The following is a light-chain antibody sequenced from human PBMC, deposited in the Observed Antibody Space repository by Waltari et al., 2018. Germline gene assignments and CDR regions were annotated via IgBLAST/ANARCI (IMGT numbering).Light chain of an antibody. V-gene: IGLV1-44*01. CDR3: AAWDDSLSGHWV. CDR1: SSNIGTNL. Sequence: QSALTQPPSASGTPGQRVTISCSGSSSNIGTNLVNWYQQLPGKAPKPLVYRTDERPPGGPDRFSGSKAGTSASLAISGLQSEDEADYYCAAWDDSLSGHWVFGGGTKVTVL. CDR2: RTD. J-gene: IGLJ2*01.